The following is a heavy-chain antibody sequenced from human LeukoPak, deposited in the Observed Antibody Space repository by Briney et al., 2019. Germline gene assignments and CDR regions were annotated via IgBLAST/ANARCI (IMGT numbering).Heavy chain of an antibody. D-gene: IGHD3-22*01. CDR1: SGSISSYY. Sequence: PSETLSLTCTVSSGSISSYYWSWIPHPAGKELEWIGRIYTSGSTNYNPSLKSRVTMSVDPSKSQFSLKLSSVTAEDTAVYYCAREAPYYYDSSGYLIDYWGQGTLVTVSS. CDR3: AREAPYYYDSSGYLIDY. V-gene: IGHV4-4*07. CDR2: IYTSGST. J-gene: IGHJ4*02.